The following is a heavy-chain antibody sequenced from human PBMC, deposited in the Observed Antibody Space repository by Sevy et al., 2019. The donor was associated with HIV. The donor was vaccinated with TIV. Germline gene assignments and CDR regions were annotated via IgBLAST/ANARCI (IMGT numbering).Heavy chain of an antibody. CDR2: IIAGNGNT. CDR3: ARVFSGYDFAFDI. Sequence: ASVKVSCKASGYTFSSYEIHWVRQAPGQTLEWMGWIIAGNGNTKYSQKFQGRVTITRDTSASPAYMELSSLRSEDTAVYYCARVFSGYDFAFDIWGQGTMVTVSS. J-gene: IGHJ3*02. D-gene: IGHD5-12*01. V-gene: IGHV1-3*01. CDR1: GYTFSSYE.